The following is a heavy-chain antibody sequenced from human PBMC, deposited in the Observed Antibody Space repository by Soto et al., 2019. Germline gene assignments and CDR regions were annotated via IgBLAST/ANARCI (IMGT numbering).Heavy chain of an antibody. V-gene: IGHV1-18*04. D-gene: IGHD1-26*01. CDR2: INTYSGKT. Sequence: QVHLVQSGGEVKKPGTSVKVSCKASGYTFNSHGISWVRQAPGQGLEWMGWINTYSGKTNYAQKFQGRVTMTTTTPTNTTYLELRSMSSGDTAVYYCARGPGGATRPYYYYAMDVWGQGTPITVSS. J-gene: IGHJ6*01. CDR3: ARGPGGATRPYYYYAMDV. CDR1: GYTFNSHG.